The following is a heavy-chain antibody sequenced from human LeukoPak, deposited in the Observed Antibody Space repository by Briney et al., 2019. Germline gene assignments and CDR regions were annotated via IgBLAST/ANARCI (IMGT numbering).Heavy chain of an antibody. CDR1: GFTFSDYY. V-gene: IGHV3-11*01. Sequence: GGSLRLSCAASGFTFSDYYMSWIRQAPGKGLEWVSYISGRGNTIYDADSVRGRFTTSRDNAKNSLYLQMNSLRAEDTAVYYCAREPLYSSSWSDFDYWGQGTLVTVSS. D-gene: IGHD6-13*01. CDR2: ISGRGNTI. CDR3: AREPLYSSSWSDFDY. J-gene: IGHJ4*02.